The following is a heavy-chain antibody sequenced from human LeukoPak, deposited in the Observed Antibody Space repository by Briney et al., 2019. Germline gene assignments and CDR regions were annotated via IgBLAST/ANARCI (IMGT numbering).Heavy chain of an antibody. CDR3: AKDVRGITMVRGVITPGY. J-gene: IGHJ4*02. Sequence: GGSLRLSCAASGFTLSSYAMSWVRQAPGKGLEWVSAISGSGGSTYYADSVKGRFTISRDNSKNTLYLQMNSLRAEDTAVYYCAKDVRGITMVRGVITPGYWGQGTLSPSPQ. V-gene: IGHV3-23*01. CDR1: GFTLSSYA. CDR2: ISGSGGST. D-gene: IGHD3-10*01.